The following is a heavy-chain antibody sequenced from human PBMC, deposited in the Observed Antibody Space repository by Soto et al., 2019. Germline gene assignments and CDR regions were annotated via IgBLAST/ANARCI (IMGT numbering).Heavy chain of an antibody. V-gene: IGHV1-69*02. CDR3: ARVLYSSGWFFDY. CDR2: IIPILGIA. J-gene: IGHJ4*02. Sequence: ASVKVSCKASGGTFSSYTISWVRQAPGQGLEWMGRIIPILGIANYAQKFQGRVTITADKSTSTAYMELSSLRSEDTAVYYCARVLYSSGWFFDYWGQGTLVTVSS. D-gene: IGHD6-19*01. CDR1: GGTFSSYT.